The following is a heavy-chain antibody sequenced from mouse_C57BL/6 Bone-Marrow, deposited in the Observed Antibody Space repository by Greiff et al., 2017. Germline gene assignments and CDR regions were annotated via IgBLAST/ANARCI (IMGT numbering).Heavy chain of an antibody. D-gene: IGHD4-1*01. CDR3: AREGTGNY. Sequence: QVQLQQPGAELVKPGASVKLSCKASGYTFTSYWMQWVKQRPGQGLEWIGEIDPSDSYTNYNQKFKGKATLTVDTSSSTAYMQLSSLTSEDSAVXYCAREGTGNYGGQGTTLTVSS. V-gene: IGHV1-50*01. J-gene: IGHJ2*01. CDR2: IDPSDSYT. CDR1: GYTFTSYW.